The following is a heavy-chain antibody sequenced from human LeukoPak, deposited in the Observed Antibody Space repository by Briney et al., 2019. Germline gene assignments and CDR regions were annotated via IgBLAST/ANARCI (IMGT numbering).Heavy chain of an antibody. CDR1: GFTFSSYA. CDR3: ARGSDPSAALHDAFDI. V-gene: IGHV3-30-3*01. D-gene: IGHD6-25*01. CDR2: ISYDGSNK. Sequence: PGGSLRLSCAASGFTFSSYAMHWARQAPGKGLEWVAFISYDGSNKYYADSVKGRFTISRDNSKNTLYLQMNSLRAEDTAVYYCARGSDPSAALHDAFDIWGQGTMVTVSS. J-gene: IGHJ3*02.